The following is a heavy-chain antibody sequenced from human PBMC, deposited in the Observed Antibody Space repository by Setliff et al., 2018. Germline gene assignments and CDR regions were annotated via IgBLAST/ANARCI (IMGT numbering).Heavy chain of an antibody. CDR1: GESFSGHY. J-gene: IGHJ4*02. V-gene: IGHV4-34*01. D-gene: IGHD5-12*01. Sequence: PSETLSLTCAVYGESFSGHYWSWIRQPPGKGLEWIGEINHSGSTNYNPSLKSRVTISVDMSKNQFFLNLDSVTAADTALYYCARESRFGYSGYDCAFDYWGQGMLVTVSS. CDR3: ARESRFGYSGYDCAFDY. CDR2: INHSGST.